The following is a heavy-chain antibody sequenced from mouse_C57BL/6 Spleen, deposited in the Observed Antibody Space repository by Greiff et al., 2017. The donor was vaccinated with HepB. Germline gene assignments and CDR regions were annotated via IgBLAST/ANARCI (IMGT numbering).Heavy chain of an antibody. CDR1: GYTFTSYW. CDR3: ARLFTGDYYGSSWAMDY. Sequence: QVQLKQPGAELVKPGASVKLSCKASGYTFTSYWMHWVKQRPGRGLEWIGRIDPNSGGTKYNEKFKSKATLTVDKPSSTAYMRLSSLTSEDSAVYYCARLFTGDYYGSSWAMDYWGQGTSVTVSS. CDR2: IDPNSGGT. V-gene: IGHV1-72*01. D-gene: IGHD1-1*01. J-gene: IGHJ4*01.